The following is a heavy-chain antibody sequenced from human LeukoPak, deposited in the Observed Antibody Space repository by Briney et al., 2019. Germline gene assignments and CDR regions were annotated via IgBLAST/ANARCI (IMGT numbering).Heavy chain of an antibody. CDR1: GFTFSSYG. CDR2: ISYDGSNK. CDR3: AGKAGLDY. J-gene: IGHJ4*02. V-gene: IGHV3-30*03. D-gene: IGHD6-13*01. Sequence: GGSLRLSCAASGFTFSSYGMHWVRRAPGKGLEWVAVISYDGSNKYYADSVKGRFTISRDNSKNTLYLQMNSLRAEDTAVYYCAGKAGLDYWGQGTLVTVSS.